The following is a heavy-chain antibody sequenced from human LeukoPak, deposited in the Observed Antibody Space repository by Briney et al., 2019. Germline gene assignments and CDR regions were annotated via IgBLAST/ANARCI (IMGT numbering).Heavy chain of an antibody. CDR3: AREALRFGSYYYYMDV. J-gene: IGHJ6*03. V-gene: IGHV3-74*01. Sequence: GGSLRLSCAASGFTFSSYWMHWVRQAPGKGLVWVSRINTDGSSTSYADSVKGRFTISRDNAKNTLYLQMNSLRAEDTAVYYCAREALRFGSYYYYMDVWGKGTTVTVSS. CDR2: INTDGSST. CDR1: GFTFSSYW. D-gene: IGHD5-12*01.